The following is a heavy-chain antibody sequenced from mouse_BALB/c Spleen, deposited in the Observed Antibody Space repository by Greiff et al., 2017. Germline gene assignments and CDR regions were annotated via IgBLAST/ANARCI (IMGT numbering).Heavy chain of an antibody. CDR3: ARPYDYDAWFAY. J-gene: IGHJ3*01. D-gene: IGHD2-4*01. Sequence: DVKLVESGGDLVKPGGSLKLSCAASGFTFSSYGMSWVRQTPDKRLEWVATISSGGSYTYYPDSVKGRFTISRDNAKNTLYLQMSSLKSEDTAMYYCARPYDYDAWFAYWGQGTLVTVSA. V-gene: IGHV5-6*02. CDR1: GFTFSSYG. CDR2: ISSGGSYT.